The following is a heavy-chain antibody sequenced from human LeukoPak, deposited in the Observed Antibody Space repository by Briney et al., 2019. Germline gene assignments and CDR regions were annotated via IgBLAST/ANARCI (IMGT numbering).Heavy chain of an antibody. CDR3: ARDECPLWSISCHRGFDP. V-gene: IGHV4-61*02. CDR2: IYTSGST. D-gene: IGHD2-2*02. CDR1: GDSLSRSRYY. J-gene: IGHJ5*02. Sequence: SETLSLTCTVSGDSLSRSRYYWSWIRQPAGTGLEWIGRIYTSGSTNYNPSLKSRVTISVDTSKNQFSLKLSSVTAEDMAVYYCARDECPLWSISCHRGFDPWGQGLLVTVSS.